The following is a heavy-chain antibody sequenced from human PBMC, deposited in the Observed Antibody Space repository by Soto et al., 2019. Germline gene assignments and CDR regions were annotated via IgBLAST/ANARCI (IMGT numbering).Heavy chain of an antibody. CDR2: IYPGDSDT. D-gene: IGHD3-16*01. Sequence: ESLNSCCQRSQYQCACYFSRVQRHPPGKGLEWMGGIYPGDSDTRYSPSFHGQVTISADKSISTAYLQWSSLKASDTAMYFCARLPGVGGVFDGFNGWGQGTMVT. CDR1: QYQCACYF. CDR3: ARLPGVGGVFDGFNG. V-gene: IGHV5-51*01. J-gene: IGHJ3*01.